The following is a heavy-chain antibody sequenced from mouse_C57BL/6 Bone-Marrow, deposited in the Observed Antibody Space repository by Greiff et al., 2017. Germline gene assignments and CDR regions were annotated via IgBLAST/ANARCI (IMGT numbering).Heavy chain of an antibody. CDR1: GYTFTSYW. Sequence: VQLQQPGAELVKPGASVKLSCKASGYTFTSYWMHWVKQRPGQGLEWIGMIHPNSGSTNYNEKFKSKATLTVDKSSSTAYMQLSSLTSEDSAVYYCARLYYDEGMDYWGQGTSVTVSS. CDR2: IHPNSGST. V-gene: IGHV1-64*01. CDR3: ARLYYDEGMDY. J-gene: IGHJ4*01. D-gene: IGHD2-4*01.